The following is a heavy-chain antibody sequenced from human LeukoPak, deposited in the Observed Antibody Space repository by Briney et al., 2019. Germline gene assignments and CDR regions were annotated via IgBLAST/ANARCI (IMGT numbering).Heavy chain of an antibody. CDR3: ARFSGSSAYTNVDY. D-gene: IGHD1-26*01. CDR1: GYTFTGYY. Sequence: ASVKVSCKASGYTFTGYYMHWVRQAPGQGLEWMGWINPNSGGTNYAQKFQGRVTMTRDTSISTAYMELSRLRSDDTAVYYCARFSGSSAYTNVDYWGQGTLVTVSS. J-gene: IGHJ4*02. CDR2: INPNSGGT. V-gene: IGHV1-2*02.